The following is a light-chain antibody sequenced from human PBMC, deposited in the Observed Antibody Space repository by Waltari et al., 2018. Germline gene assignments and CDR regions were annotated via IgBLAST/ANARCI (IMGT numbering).Light chain of an antibody. CDR2: AYS. V-gene: IGLV1-40*01. Sequence: QSVLTQPPSVSGAPGQSVTISRTGTSSNIGAGFDVHWYQQLPGAAPKLLIFAYSNRPSGVPDRFYGSKSGTSASLAITGLQSEDEADYYCQSYDSSLTAVFGGGTKLTVL. CDR1: SSNIGAGFD. J-gene: IGLJ3*02. CDR3: QSYDSSLTAV.